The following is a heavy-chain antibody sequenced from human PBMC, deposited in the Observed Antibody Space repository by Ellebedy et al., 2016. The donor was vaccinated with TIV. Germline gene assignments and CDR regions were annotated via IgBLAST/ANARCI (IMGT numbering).Heavy chain of an antibody. Sequence: SETLSLXXTVSGDSISSSSYYWGWIRQPPGKGLEWIGSVYYSGSTNSNPSLKSRVTISVDTSKNQFSLKLSSVTAADTAVYYCARVAGDYRERWFDPWGQGTLVTVSS. CDR1: GDSISSSSYY. D-gene: IGHD4/OR15-4a*01. V-gene: IGHV4-39*01. CDR3: ARVAGDYRERWFDP. CDR2: VYYSGST. J-gene: IGHJ5*02.